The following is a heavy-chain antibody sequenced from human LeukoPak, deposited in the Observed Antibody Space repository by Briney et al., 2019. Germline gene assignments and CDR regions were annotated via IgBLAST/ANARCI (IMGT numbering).Heavy chain of an antibody. V-gene: IGHV1-69*06. Sequence: GASVKVSCKASGYTFTGYYMHWVRQAPGQGLEWMGGIIPIFGTANYAQKFQGRVTITADKSTSTAYMELSSLRSEDTAVYYCARDALGGYSYYYYMDVWGKGTTVTVSS. CDR2: IIPIFGTA. CDR3: ARDALGGYSYYYYMDV. J-gene: IGHJ6*03. D-gene: IGHD5-18*01. CDR1: GYTFTGYY.